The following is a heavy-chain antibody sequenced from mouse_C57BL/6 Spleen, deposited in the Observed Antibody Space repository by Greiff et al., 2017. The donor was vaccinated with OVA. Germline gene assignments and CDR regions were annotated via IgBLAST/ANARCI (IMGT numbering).Heavy chain of an antibody. CDR1: GFTFSDYG. Sequence: EVHLVESGGGLVKPGGSLKLSCAASGFTFSDYGMHWVRQAPEKGLEWVAYISSGSSTIYYADTVKGRFTISRDNAKNTLFLQMTSLRSEDTAMYYCARPVVAKGYAMDYWGQGTSVTVSS. V-gene: IGHV5-17*01. J-gene: IGHJ4*01. CDR2: ISSGSSTI. D-gene: IGHD1-1*01. CDR3: ARPVVAKGYAMDY.